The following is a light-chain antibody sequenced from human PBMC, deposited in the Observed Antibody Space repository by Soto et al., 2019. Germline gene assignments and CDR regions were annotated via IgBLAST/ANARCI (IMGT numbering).Light chain of an antibody. J-gene: IGKJ1*01. CDR2: DAS. Sequence: EIVLTQSPATLSLSPGERATLSCRASQSVNRLLAWYQQKPGQAPRLLIYDASNRATGIPARFSGSGSGTDFTLTISSLQSEDFATYYCQQYKSFWTFGQGTKVDI. CDR1: QSVNRL. V-gene: IGKV3-11*01. CDR3: QQYKSFWT.